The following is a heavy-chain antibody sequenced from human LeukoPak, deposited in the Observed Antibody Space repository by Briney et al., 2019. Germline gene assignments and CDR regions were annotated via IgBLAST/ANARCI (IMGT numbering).Heavy chain of an antibody. D-gene: IGHD6-6*01. CDR3: ARDQYSSSSVPHYYYYYGMDV. Sequence: GGSLRLSCAASGFTFSSYAMHWVRQAPGKGLEWVAVISYDGSNKYYADSVKGRFTISRDNSKNTLYLQMNSLRAEDTAVYYCARDQYSSSSVPHYYYYYGMDVWGQGTTVTVSS. J-gene: IGHJ6*02. CDR2: ISYDGSNK. V-gene: IGHV3-30-3*01. CDR1: GFTFSSYA.